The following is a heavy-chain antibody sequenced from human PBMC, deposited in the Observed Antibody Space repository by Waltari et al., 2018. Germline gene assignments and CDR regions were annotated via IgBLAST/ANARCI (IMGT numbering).Heavy chain of an antibody. D-gene: IGHD3-9*01. J-gene: IGHJ3*02. Sequence: EVQLVESGGGSVQPGGSLRLSCAASEFPFISYSMNWVRQAPGQGLEWVAYISNSRTTIYYADSVKGRFTISRDNDQNSLYLQMNSLRAEDTAVYYCAREIRGTGYFPDAFDIWGQGTMVTVSS. CDR2: ISNSRTTI. CDR3: AREIRGTGYFPDAFDI. CDR1: EFPFISYS. V-gene: IGHV3-48*01.